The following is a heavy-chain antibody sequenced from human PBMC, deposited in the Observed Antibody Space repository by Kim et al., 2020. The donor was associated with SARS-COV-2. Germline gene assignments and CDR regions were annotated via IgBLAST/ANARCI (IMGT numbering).Heavy chain of an antibody. D-gene: IGHD2-2*01. CDR1: GFTFSTYA. V-gene: IGHV3-23*01. Sequence: GGSLRLSCAASGFTFSTYAMSWVRQAPGKGLEWVSGISGGGYSTYYADSVKGRFTFSRDNSKNTLYLQMNSLRAEDTAVYYCAKDTVPHLVAASSCGAFDSWGQGTMVTVSS. CDR3: AKDTVPHLVAASSCGAFDS. CDR2: ISGGGYST. J-gene: IGHJ3*02.